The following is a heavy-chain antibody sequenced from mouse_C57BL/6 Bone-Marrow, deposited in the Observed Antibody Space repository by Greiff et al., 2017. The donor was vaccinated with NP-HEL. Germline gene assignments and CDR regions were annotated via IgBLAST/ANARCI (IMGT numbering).Heavy chain of an antibody. CDR1: GYTFTDHT. Sequence: VKLMESDAELVKPGASVKISCKVSGYTFTDHTIHWMKQRPEQGLEWIGYIYPRDGSTKYNEKFKGKATLTADKSSSTAYMQLNSLTSEDSAVYFCARSRAVVAYYFDYWGQGTTLTVSS. D-gene: IGHD1-1*01. CDR2: IYPRDGST. V-gene: IGHV1-78*01. J-gene: IGHJ2*01. CDR3: ARSRAVVAYYFDY.